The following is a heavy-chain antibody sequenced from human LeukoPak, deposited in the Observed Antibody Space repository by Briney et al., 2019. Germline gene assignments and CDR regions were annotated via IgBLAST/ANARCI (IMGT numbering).Heavy chain of an antibody. CDR3: ARGTYGSGSYYPG. J-gene: IGHJ4*02. Sequence: GGSLRLSCAASGFTFISYEMNWVRQAPGKGLEWVSYISSSGSTIYYADSVKGRFTISRDNAKNSLYLQMNSLRAEDTAVYYCARGTYGSGSYYPGWGQGTLVTVSS. D-gene: IGHD3-10*01. CDR1: GFTFISYE. CDR2: ISSSGSTI. V-gene: IGHV3-48*03.